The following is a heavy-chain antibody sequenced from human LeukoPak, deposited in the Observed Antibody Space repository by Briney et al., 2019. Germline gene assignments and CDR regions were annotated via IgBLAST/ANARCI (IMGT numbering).Heavy chain of an antibody. J-gene: IGHJ6*04. CDR1: GFTFSSYS. CDR3: ARWGSITGTTDV. CDR2: ISSSSSYI. Sequence: GGSLRLSCAASGFTFSSYSMNWVRQAPGKGLEWVSSISSSSSYIYYADSVKGRFTISRDNAKNSLYLQMNSLRAEDTAVYYCARWGSITGTTDVWGKGTTVTVSS. V-gene: IGHV3-21*01. D-gene: IGHD1-20*01.